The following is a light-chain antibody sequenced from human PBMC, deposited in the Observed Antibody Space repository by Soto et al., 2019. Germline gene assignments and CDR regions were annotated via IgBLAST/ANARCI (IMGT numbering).Light chain of an antibody. CDR3: NSYTSSSTYV. J-gene: IGLJ1*01. CDR2: EVS. Sequence: QSALTQPASVSGSPGQSITISCTGTSSDVGRYNYVSWYQQHPDKAPKLMIYEVSNRPSGVSNRFSGSKSGNTASLTISGLQAEDEADYYCNSYTSSSTYVFGTGTKSPS. V-gene: IGLV2-14*01. CDR1: SSDVGRYNY.